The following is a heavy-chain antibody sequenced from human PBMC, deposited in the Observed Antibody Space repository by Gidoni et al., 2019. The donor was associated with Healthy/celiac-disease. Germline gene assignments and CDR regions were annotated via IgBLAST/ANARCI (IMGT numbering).Heavy chain of an antibody. CDR1: GFTFDDYA. Sequence: EVQLVESGGGLVQPGRSLRLSCAASGFTFDDYAIHWVRPAPGKGLEWVSGISWNSGSIGYADSVKGRFTISRDNAKNSLYLQMNSLRAEDTALYYCAKDMGGGDAFDIWGQGTMVTVSS. CDR3: AKDMGGGDAFDI. V-gene: IGHV3-9*01. CDR2: ISWNSGSI. J-gene: IGHJ3*02. D-gene: IGHD3-16*01.